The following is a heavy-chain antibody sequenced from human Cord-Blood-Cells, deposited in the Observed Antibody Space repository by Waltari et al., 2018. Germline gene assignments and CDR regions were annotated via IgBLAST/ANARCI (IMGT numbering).Heavy chain of an antibody. D-gene: IGHD3-16*01. Sequence: QLQLQESGPGLVKPSETLSLTCTVSGGSISSSSYYWGCIRQPPGKGLEWIGSIYYSGSTYYNPSLKSRVTISVDTSKNQFSLKLSSVTAADTAVYYCARVGITVPDYWGQGTLVTVSS. CDR1: GGSISSSSYY. CDR2: IYYSGST. V-gene: IGHV4-39*01. J-gene: IGHJ4*02. CDR3: ARVGITVPDY.